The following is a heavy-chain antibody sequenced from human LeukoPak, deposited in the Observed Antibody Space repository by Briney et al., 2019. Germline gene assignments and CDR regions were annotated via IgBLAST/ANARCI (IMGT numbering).Heavy chain of an antibody. Sequence: GASVKVSCKTSGYTFTNYGINWVRQAPGQGLEWMGWINPNSGGTNYAQKFQGRVTMTRDTSITTAYMEMSRLRSDDTALYYCARSPHILTGENFDYWGQGTLVTVSS. CDR1: GYTFTNYG. J-gene: IGHJ4*02. D-gene: IGHD3-9*01. CDR2: INPNSGGT. CDR3: ARSPHILTGENFDY. V-gene: IGHV1-2*02.